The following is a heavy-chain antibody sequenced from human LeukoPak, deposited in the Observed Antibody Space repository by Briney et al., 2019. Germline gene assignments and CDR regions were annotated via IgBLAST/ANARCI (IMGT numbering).Heavy chain of an antibody. D-gene: IGHD6-13*01. CDR3: EKDRGGGSSSWYGGDYYYGMDV. CDR1: GFTFDDYA. J-gene: IGHJ6*02. Sequence: PGGSLRLSCAASGFTFDDYAMHWVRQAPGKGLEWVSGISWNSGSIGYADSVKGRFTISRDNAKNSLYLQMNSLRAEDTALYYCEKDRGGGSSSWYGGDYYYGMDVWGQGTTVTVSS. CDR2: ISWNSGSI. V-gene: IGHV3-9*01.